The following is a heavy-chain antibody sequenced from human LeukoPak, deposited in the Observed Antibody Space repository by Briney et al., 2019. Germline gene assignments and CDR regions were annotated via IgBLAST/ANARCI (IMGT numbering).Heavy chain of an antibody. J-gene: IGHJ4*02. CDR2: ISAYNGDT. V-gene: IGHV1-18*01. CDR3: AATAMGYFDY. Sequence: ASVKVSCKASGYTFTSYGISWVRQAPGQGLEWMGWISAYNGDTNYAQKLQGRVTMTTDTSTSTAYMELRSLRSGDTAVYYCAATAMGYFDYWGQGTLVTVSS. CDR1: GYTFTSYG. D-gene: IGHD5-18*01.